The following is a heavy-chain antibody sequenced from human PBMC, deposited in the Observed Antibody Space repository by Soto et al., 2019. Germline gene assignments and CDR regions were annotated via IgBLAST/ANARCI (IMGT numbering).Heavy chain of an antibody. CDR2: ISWDGGST. Sequence: EVQLVESGGVVVQPGGSLRLSCAASGFTFDDYTMHWVRQAPGKGLEWVSLISWDGGSTYYADSVKGRFTISRDNSKNSLYLQMNSLRTEDTALYYCAKGRLYYYDSSGYSAYFDYWGQGTLVTVSS. CDR1: GFTFDDYT. CDR3: AKGRLYYYDSSGYSAYFDY. J-gene: IGHJ4*02. D-gene: IGHD3-22*01. V-gene: IGHV3-43*01.